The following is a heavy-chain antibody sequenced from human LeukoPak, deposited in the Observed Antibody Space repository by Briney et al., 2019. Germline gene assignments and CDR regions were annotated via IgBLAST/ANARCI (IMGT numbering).Heavy chain of an antibody. D-gene: IGHD2-2*01. CDR3: ARRHSGYCSSTSCSRGTKHHYCYYMDV. CDR1: GGSISSYY. V-gene: IGHV4-59*01. CDR2: IYYSGST. J-gene: IGHJ6*03. Sequence: SETLSLTCTVSGGSISSYYWSWIRQPPGKGLEWIGYIYYSGSTNYNPSLKSRVTISVDTSKNQFSLKLSSVTAADTAVYYCARRHSGYCSSTSCSRGTKHHYCYYMDVWGKGTTVTVSS.